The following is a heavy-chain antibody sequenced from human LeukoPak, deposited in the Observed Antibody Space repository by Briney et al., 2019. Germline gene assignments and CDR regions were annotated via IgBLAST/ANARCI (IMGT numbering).Heavy chain of an antibody. J-gene: IGHJ4*02. CDR1: GFTFSSYW. CDR3: AKPARTAYVDY. CDR2: INSDGSST. D-gene: IGHD1-14*01. V-gene: IGHV3-74*01. Sequence: PGGSLRLSCAASGFTFSSYWMHWVRQAPGKGLVWVSRINSDGSSTSYADSVKGRFTISRDNSKNTLYLQMNSLRAEDTAVYYCAKPARTAYVDYWGQGTLVTVSS.